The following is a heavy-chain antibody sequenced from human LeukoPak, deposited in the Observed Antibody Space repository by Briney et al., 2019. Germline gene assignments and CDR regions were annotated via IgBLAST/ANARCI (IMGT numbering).Heavy chain of an antibody. J-gene: IGHJ4*02. D-gene: IGHD5-24*01. CDR3: ARDFSLQLFDY. V-gene: IGHV3-33*01. CDR2: IWSDGSYK. CDR1: GFTFSSYG. Sequence: PGGSLRLSCAASGFTFSSYGFHWVRQATGKGLEWVAVIWSDGSYKYYADSVKGRFTISRDDSKNTLYLQMNSLRAEDTAVYYCARDFSLQLFDYWGQGTLVTVFS.